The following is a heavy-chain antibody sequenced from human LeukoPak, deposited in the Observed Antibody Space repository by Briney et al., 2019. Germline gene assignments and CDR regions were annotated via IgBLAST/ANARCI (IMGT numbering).Heavy chain of an antibody. Sequence: GGSLRLSCAASGNYWMHWVRQPPGKGLEWVANIKQDGGERYYVDSVRGRFTISRDNSKNSLYLQMNSLRAEDTAVYYCVRDGRPLDYWGQGTLVIVS. D-gene: IGHD3/OR15-3a*01. J-gene: IGHJ4*02. CDR3: VRDGRPLDY. CDR2: IKQDGGER. V-gene: IGHV3-7*01. CDR1: GNYW.